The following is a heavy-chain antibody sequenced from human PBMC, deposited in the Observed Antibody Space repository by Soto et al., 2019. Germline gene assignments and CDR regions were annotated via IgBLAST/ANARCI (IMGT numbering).Heavy chain of an antibody. CDR2: IYYSGST. V-gene: IGHV4-39*01. CDR1: DGSISRTSYY. CDR3: ARHGYY. Sequence: PSETLSLTCTVSDGSISRTSYYWGWFRQPPGKGLEWIGTIYYSGSTFYHPSLKSRVTISLDASKNQFSLNLTSVTTTDTAVYYCARHGYYWGQGTLVTVSS. J-gene: IGHJ4*02.